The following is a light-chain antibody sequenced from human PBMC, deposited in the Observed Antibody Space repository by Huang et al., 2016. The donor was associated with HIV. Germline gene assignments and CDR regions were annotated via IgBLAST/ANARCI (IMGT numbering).Light chain of an antibody. CDR2: DAS. CDR3: QQRSNWPRT. Sequence: EIVLTQSPATLSLSPGERATLSCRASQSVSSYLAWYQQKPGQAPRRLIYDASNRATGIPARFSGSGSGTDFTLTISSLEPEDFAVYYCQQRSNWPRTFGQGTKVEIK. CDR1: QSVSSY. J-gene: IGKJ1*01. V-gene: IGKV3-11*01.